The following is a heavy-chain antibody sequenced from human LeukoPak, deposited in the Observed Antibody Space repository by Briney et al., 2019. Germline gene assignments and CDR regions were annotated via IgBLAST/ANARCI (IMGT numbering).Heavy chain of an antibody. Sequence: SETLSLTCTVSGGSISSGDYYWSWIRQPPGKGLEWIGYIYYSGSTNYNPSLKSRVTISVDTSKNQFSLKLSSVTAADTAVYYCARDDGLGGSYDYWGQGTLVTVSS. D-gene: IGHD1-26*01. CDR3: ARDDGLGGSYDY. J-gene: IGHJ4*02. CDR2: IYYSGST. CDR1: GGSISSGDYY. V-gene: IGHV4-61*08.